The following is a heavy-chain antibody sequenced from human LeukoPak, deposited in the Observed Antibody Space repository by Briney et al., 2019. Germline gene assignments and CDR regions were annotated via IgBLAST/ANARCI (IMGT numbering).Heavy chain of an antibody. V-gene: IGHV4-34*01. CDR2: INHSGST. Sequence: KSSETLSLTCAVYGGSFSGYYWSWIRQPPGQGLEWIGEINHSGSTNYNPSLKSRVSISVDTSKNQVSLKLNSVTAADTAVYYCARGLGSWYYNYWGQGTLVTVSS. J-gene: IGHJ4*02. CDR1: GGSFSGYY. D-gene: IGHD6-13*01. CDR3: ARGLGSWYYNY.